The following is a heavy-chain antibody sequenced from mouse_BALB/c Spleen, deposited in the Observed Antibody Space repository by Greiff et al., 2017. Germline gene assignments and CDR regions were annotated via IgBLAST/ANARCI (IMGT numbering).Heavy chain of an antibody. Sequence: EVQGVESGGGLVQPGGSLKLSCAASGFTFSSYGMSWVRQTPDKRLELVATINSNGGSTYYPDSVKGRFTISRDNAKNTLYLQMSSLKSEDTAMYYCARADYYGSSYPFAYWGQGTLVTVS. J-gene: IGHJ3*01. CDR2: INSNGGST. CDR1: GFTFSSYG. V-gene: IGHV5-6-3*01. D-gene: IGHD1-1*01. CDR3: ARADYYGSSYPFAY.